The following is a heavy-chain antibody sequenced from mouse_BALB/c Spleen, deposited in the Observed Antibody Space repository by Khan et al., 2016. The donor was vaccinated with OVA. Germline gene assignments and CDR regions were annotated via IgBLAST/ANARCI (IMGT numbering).Heavy chain of an antibody. CDR3: ARTGYYYFDY. D-gene: IGHD2-3*01. CDR1: GFTFSGFG. J-gene: IGHJ2*01. CDR2: ISSGSSTI. Sequence: EVELVESGGGLVQPGGSRKLSCAASGFTFSGFGMHWVRQAPEKGLEWVAYISSGSSTIYYADTVKGRFTISRDNPKNTLFLHMTSLRSEDTAVYYCARTGYYYFDYWGQGTTLTVSS. V-gene: IGHV5-17*02.